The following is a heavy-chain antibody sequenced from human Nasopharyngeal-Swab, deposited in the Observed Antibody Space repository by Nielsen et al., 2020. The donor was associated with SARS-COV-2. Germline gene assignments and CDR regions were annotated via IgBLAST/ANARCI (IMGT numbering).Heavy chain of an antibody. V-gene: IGHV1-8*01. CDR1: GYTFTSYD. J-gene: IGHJ6*02. Sequence: ASVKISCKASGYTFTSYDINWVRQATGQGLEWMGWMNPNSGNTGYAQKFQGRVTMTRNTSISTAYMELSSLRSEDTAVYYCARGELELYYYYGMDVWGQGTTVTVSS. D-gene: IGHD1-7*01. CDR2: MNPNSGNT. CDR3: ARGELELYYYYGMDV.